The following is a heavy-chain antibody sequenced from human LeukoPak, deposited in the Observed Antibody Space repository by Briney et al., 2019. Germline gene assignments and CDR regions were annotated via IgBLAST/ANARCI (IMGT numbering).Heavy chain of an antibody. D-gene: IGHD3-10*01. V-gene: IGHV3-21*01. Sequence: PGGSLRLSCAVSGITLSSYGMNWVRQAPGEGLEWVSSISSSSSYIYYADSVKGRFTISRDNAKNSLYLQMSSLRAEDTAVYYCARYLPGSPPNDYWGQGTLVTVSS. CDR3: ARYLPGSPPNDY. CDR1: GITLSSYG. J-gene: IGHJ4*02. CDR2: ISSSSSYI.